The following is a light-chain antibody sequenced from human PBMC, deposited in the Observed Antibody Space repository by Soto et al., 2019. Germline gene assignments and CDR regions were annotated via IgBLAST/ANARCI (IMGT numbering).Light chain of an antibody. CDR2: SAS. J-gene: IGKJ2*01. CDR3: QQYHSSPYT. V-gene: IGKV3-20*01. Sequence: EIVLTQSPGTLSLSPGERATLSCGASQSVSSSYLAWYQQRPGQAPRLLIYSASSRATGIPDRFSGSGSGTDVTLTINRLEPEDFAVYYCQQYHSSPYTFGQGTKLEIK. CDR1: QSVSSSY.